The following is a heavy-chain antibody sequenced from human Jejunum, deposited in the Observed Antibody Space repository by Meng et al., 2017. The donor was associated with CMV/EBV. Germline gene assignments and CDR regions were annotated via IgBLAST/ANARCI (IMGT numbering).Heavy chain of an antibody. CDR2: ISDSDDTM. CDR1: GFRLSLYE. Sequence: GFRLSLYEINWVRQAPGKWLEWVSYISDSDDTMYYSDSVQGRFTLSRDDAKNSLYLHMNGLRAEDTAVYYCAREWGYYNSGDAFDLWGQGTMVTVSS. V-gene: IGHV3-48*03. D-gene: IGHD3-10*01. J-gene: IGHJ3*01. CDR3: AREWGYYNSGDAFDL.